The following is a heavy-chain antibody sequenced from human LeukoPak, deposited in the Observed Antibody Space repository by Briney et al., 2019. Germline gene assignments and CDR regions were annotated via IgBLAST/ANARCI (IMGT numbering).Heavy chain of an antibody. CDR1: GFTVSSNY. J-gene: IGHJ6*03. V-gene: IGHV3-66*01. Sequence: GGSLRLSCAASGFTVSSNYMTWVRQAPGKGLELVSVVYSGGSTYYAASVTGRFTICRDNSKNKVYLQLNSLRAEDTAVYYCAKRRRGYCSGGSCYYYYYYMDVWGKGTTVTISS. CDR2: VYSGGST. D-gene: IGHD2-15*01. CDR3: AKRRRGYCSGGSCYYYYYYMDV.